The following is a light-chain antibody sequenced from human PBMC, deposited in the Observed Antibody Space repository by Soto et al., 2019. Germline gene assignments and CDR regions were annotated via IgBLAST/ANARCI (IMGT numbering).Light chain of an antibody. CDR1: QSVSNDF. CDR3: QQYGSSPQT. J-gene: IGKJ1*01. Sequence: EIVMTQSPGTLSLSPGERATLSCRASQSVSNDFLAWYQQKPGQAPRLLIVGASSGATGIPDRFSGSGAGTDFTLTISRLEPVDFAVYYCQQYGSSPQTFGQGTKVDIK. V-gene: IGKV3-20*01. CDR2: GAS.